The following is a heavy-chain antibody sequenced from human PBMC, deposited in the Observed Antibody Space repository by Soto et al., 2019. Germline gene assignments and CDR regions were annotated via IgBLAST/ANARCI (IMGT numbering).Heavy chain of an antibody. D-gene: IGHD1-26*01. V-gene: IGHV4-28*01. CDR1: GYSISSSNW. CDR3: ERREIQGPIDY. J-gene: IGHJ4*02. CDR2: IYYSGYN. Sequence: QVQLQESGPGLVKPSATLSLTCAVSGYSISSSNWWGWIRQPPGKGLEWIGYIYYSGYNDCNPSLKSRVTMSVDTYKNQFSLRLTSVTAVNTAVYYCERREIQGPIDYWGQGTLVTVSS.